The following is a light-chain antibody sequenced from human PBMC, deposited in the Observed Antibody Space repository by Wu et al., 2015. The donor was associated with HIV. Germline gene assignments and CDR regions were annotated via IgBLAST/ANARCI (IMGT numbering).Light chain of an antibody. CDR1: ESVTTS. CDR3: QQQANWPLT. CDR2: DAS. V-gene: IGKV3-11*01. Sequence: EVVMTQSPATLSVSLGERVTLSCRASESVTTSVVWYQQKPGQTPRLLIYDASNRATGIPARFTGGGSGTDYSLTISSLEPEDFAVYYCQQQANWPLTFGQGTRLEIK. J-gene: IGKJ5*01.